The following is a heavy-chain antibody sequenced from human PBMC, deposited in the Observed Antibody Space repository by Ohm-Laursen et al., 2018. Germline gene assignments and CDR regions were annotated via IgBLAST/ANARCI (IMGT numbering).Heavy chain of an antibody. D-gene: IGHD3-22*01. CDR2: IYYSGST. CDR3: AREEGTYYDSGGPAARVTDY. CDR1: GASMIDYY. Sequence: SDTLSLTCTVSGASMIDYYWNWIRQPPGKGLEWIGYIYYSGSTKYNPSLESRVTISLDTSRNQFSLRLTSLTAADTAVYYCAREEGTYYDSGGPAARVTDYWGQGTLVTVSS. J-gene: IGHJ4*02. V-gene: IGHV4-59*01.